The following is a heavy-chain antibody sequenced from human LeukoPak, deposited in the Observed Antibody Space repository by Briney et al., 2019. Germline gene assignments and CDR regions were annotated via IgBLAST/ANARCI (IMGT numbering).Heavy chain of an antibody. V-gene: IGHV7-4-1*02. Sequence: ASVKLSCKASGYTCTSYAMNWVRQAPAQGLEWMGWINTNTGNPTYAQGFTGRFVFSLDTSVSTAYLQISSLKAEDTAVHYCALSGSYFPYYFDYWGQGTLVTVSS. CDR2: INTNTGNP. J-gene: IGHJ4*02. D-gene: IGHD1-26*01. CDR1: GYTCTSYA. CDR3: ALSGSYFPYYFDY.